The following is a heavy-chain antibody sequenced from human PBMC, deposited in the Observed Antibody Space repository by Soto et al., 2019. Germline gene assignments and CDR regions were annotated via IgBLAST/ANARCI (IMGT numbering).Heavy chain of an antibody. CDR2: MNPDSGHT. CDR3: ARTGDPHYYYSMDV. J-gene: IGHJ6*02. Sequence: QVLLVQSGAEVKKPGASVKVSCKASGYTFTSHDINWVRQATGQGPEWMGWMNPDSGHTGSAQKFQGRLTMTRDTSISTAYMELSSLRSEDSAVYYCARTGDPHYYYSMDVWGQGTTVTVSS. V-gene: IGHV1-8*01. CDR1: GYTFTSHD. D-gene: IGHD2-21*02.